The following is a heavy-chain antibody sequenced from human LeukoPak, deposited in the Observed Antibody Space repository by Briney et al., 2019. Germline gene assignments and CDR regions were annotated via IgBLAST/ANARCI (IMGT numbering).Heavy chain of an antibody. CDR3: VKVRFDNSAHFDY. CDR1: GFTFDDNA. D-gene: IGHD3-3*01. V-gene: IGHV3-9*01. Sequence: GGSLRLSCVASGFTFDDNAMHWVRQGPGKGLEWVSGISWNGDTTVYTASVKGRFTVSRDNAKNSLYLQMNSLRTEDTALYYCVKVRFDNSAHFDYWGQGTLVTVSS. J-gene: IGHJ4*02. CDR2: ISWNGDTT.